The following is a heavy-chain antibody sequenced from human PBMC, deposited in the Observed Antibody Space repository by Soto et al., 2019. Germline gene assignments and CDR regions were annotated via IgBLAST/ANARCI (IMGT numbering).Heavy chain of an antibody. Sequence: EVQLLESGGGLVQPGGSLRLSCAASGFTFSSYAISWVRQAPGMGLEWVSAISGSGGRTYYADSVKGRFTISRDNSKNTLYLQMNSLRAEDTAVYYCAALIVVVMYPDYWGQGTLVTVSS. CDR2: ISGSGGRT. D-gene: IGHD3-22*01. J-gene: IGHJ4*02. V-gene: IGHV3-23*01. CDR1: GFTFSSYA. CDR3: AALIVVVMYPDY.